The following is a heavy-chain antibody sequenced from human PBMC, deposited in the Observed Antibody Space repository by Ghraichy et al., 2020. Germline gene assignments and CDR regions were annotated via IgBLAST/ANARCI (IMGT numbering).Heavy chain of an antibody. Sequence: GGSLRLSCAASGFTFSSYSMNWVRQAPGKGLEWVSYISSSSSTIYYADSVKGRFTISRDNAKNSLYLQMNSLRDEDTAVYYCAKTFRGYSYGYFDYWGQGTLVTVSS. V-gene: IGHV3-48*02. CDR2: ISSSSSTI. CDR3: AKTFRGYSYGYFDY. CDR1: GFTFSSYS. D-gene: IGHD5-18*01. J-gene: IGHJ4*02.